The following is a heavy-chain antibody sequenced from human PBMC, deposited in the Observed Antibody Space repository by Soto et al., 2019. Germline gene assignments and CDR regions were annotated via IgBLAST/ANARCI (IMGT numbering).Heavy chain of an antibody. D-gene: IGHD6-19*01. Sequence: ASVKVSCKASVYTFTSYYMHWVRQAPGQRLEWMGWINAGNGNRKYSQKFQGRVTITRDTSASTAYMELSSLRSEDTTVYYCARDLGGWTDYWGQGTLVTVSS. J-gene: IGHJ4*02. CDR1: VYTFTSYY. V-gene: IGHV1-3*01. CDR2: INAGNGNR. CDR3: ARDLGGWTDY.